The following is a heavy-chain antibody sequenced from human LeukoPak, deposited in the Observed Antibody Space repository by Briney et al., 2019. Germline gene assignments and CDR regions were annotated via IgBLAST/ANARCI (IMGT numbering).Heavy chain of an antibody. V-gene: IGHV4-30-4*07. CDR1: GDSISSGGYS. J-gene: IGHJ5*02. CDR3: ARVVAAAGNNWFDP. CDR2: IHDSGST. D-gene: IGHD6-13*01. Sequence: SETLSLTCAVSGDSISSGGYSWSWIRQTPGKGLEWIAYIHDSGSTYNNPSLKSRLSISIDTSKNQFSLKLNSVAAADTAVYYCARVVAAAGNNWFDPWGQGTLVTVSS.